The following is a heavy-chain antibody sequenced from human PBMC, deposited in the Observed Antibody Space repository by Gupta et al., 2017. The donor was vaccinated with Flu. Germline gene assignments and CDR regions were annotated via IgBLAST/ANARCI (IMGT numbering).Heavy chain of an antibody. CDR1: GYTFIDYG. D-gene: IGHD2-2*01. Sequence: QVHLVQSGAELRKPGASVKVSCRATGYTFIDYGIGWGRQAPGQGLEWMVWISPDNGNTNDAQKLQGRVTMTTETSTRTAYMELRSVRSDDKAVYYCARDYQLVGGGKGTTVTVSS. CDR2: ISPDNGNT. J-gene: IGHJ6*04. CDR3: ARDYQLVG. V-gene: IGHV1-18*01.